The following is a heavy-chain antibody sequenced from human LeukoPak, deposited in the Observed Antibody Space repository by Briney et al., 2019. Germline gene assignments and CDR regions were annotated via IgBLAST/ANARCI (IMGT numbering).Heavy chain of an antibody. CDR1: GGSISSSSYY. J-gene: IGHJ4*02. CDR2: IYYSGRT. CDR3: ARQPPRWLTSY. Sequence: PETLSLTCTVSGGSISSSSYYWGWIRQPPGKGLEWVGTIYYSGRTSYTPSLKSRLTISVDTSKNQFSLKLSSVTAADTAVYYCARQPPRWLTSYWGQGTLVTVSS. V-gene: IGHV4-39*01. D-gene: IGHD6-19*01.